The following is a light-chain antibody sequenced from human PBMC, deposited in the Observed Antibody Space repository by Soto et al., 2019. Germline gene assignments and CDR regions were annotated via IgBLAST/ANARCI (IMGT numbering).Light chain of an antibody. CDR3: QQYNNWPPFT. V-gene: IGKV3-15*01. CDR2: GAS. J-gene: IGKJ3*01. Sequence: VMTQYPDPLSVSPGERATLSCRASQTISSNLAWYQQQPGQTPRLLIYGASTRAAGIPARFSGSGSGTDFTLTITSLQSEDFAVYYCQQYNNWPPFTVCPGTKVDTK. CDR1: QTISSN.